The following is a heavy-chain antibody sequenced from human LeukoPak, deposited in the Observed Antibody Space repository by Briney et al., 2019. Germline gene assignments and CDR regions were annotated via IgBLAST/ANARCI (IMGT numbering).Heavy chain of an antibody. V-gene: IGHV4-31*03. J-gene: IGHJ5*02. CDR1: GGSISSGGYY. D-gene: IGHD6-13*01. CDR3: ARDKGSSWYGGFDP. Sequence: PSETLSLTCTVSGGSISSGGYYWSWTRQHPGKGLEWIGYIYYSGSTYYNPSLKSRVTISADTSKNQFSLKLSSVTAADTAVYYCARDKGSSWYGGFDPWDQGTLVTVSS. CDR2: IYYSGST.